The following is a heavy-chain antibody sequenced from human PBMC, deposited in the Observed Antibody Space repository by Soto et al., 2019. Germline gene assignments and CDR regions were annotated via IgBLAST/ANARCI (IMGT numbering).Heavy chain of an antibody. D-gene: IGHD3-10*01. CDR2: INHSGST. V-gene: IGHV4-34*01. J-gene: IGHJ3*02. CDR3: ARGRRLLLWFGESTEAFDI. Sequence: PSETLSLTCAVYGGSFSGYYWSWIRQPPGKGLEWIGEINHSGSTNYNPSLKSRVTISVDTSKNQFSLRLSSVTAADTAVYYCARGRRLLLWFGESTEAFDIWGQGTMVTVSS. CDR1: GGSFSGYY.